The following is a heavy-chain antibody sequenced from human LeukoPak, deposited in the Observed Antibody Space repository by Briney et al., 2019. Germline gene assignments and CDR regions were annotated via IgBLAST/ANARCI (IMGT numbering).Heavy chain of an antibody. D-gene: IGHD4-17*01. J-gene: IGHJ4*02. CDR1: GFTFNSYD. CDR3: ARARTTRGFDY. V-gene: IGHV3-33*01. CDR2: IWYDGSNK. Sequence: PGGSLRLSCAASGFTFNSYDIHWVRQAPGKGLEWVAFIWYDGSNKYYADSVKGRFTISRDNSKNTLYLQMNSLRAEDTAVYYCARARTTRGFDYWGQGTLVTVSS.